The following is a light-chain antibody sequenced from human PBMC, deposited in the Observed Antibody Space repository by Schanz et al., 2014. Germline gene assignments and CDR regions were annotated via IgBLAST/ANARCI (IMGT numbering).Light chain of an antibody. J-gene: IGKJ4*01. V-gene: IGKV3-15*01. CDR3: QQYNNWPVT. CDR1: QSVSSN. Sequence: EIVLTQSPGTLSLSPGERATLSCRASQSVSSNLAWYQQKPGQAPRLLIDGASTRATGIPARFSGSGSGTEFTLTISSLQSEDVAVYYCQQYNNWPVTFGGGTKVEIK. CDR2: GAS.